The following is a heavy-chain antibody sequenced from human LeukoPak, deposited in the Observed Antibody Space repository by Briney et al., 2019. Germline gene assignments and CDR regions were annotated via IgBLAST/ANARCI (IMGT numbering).Heavy chain of an antibody. Sequence: ASVKVSCKASGYTFIRNGINWVRQAPGLGLEWMGWISTYNGNANYAEKFQDRVTMTRDTSTSTAYMELRSLTSDDTAVYYCARDHSTLVPGYWGQGTLVSASS. J-gene: IGHJ4*02. CDR1: GYTFIRNG. V-gene: IGHV1-18*01. CDR2: ISTYNGNA. CDR3: ARDHSTLVPGY. D-gene: IGHD3-10*01.